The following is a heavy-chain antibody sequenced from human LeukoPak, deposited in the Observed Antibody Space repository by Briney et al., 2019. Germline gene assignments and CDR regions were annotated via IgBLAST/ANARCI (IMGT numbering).Heavy chain of an antibody. D-gene: IGHD2-15*01. CDR3: AKAYCSGGSCYLDYGIIDAFDI. V-gene: IGHV3-23*01. J-gene: IGHJ3*02. CDR1: GFTFSSYA. CDR2: ISGSGGST. Sequence: GGSLRLSCAASGFTFSSYAMSWVRQAPGKGLEWVSAISGSGGSTYYADSVKGRFTISRDNSKNTLYLQMNSLRAEDTAVYYCAKAYCSGGSCYLDYGIIDAFDIWGQGTMVTVSS.